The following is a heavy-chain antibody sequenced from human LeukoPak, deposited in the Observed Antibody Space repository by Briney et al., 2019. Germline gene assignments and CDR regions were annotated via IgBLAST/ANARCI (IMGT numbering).Heavy chain of an antibody. Sequence: GASVKVSCKASGYTFTSYDINWVRQATGQGLEWMGWMNPNSGNTGYAQKFQGRVTMTRNTSISTAYMELSSLRSEDTAVYYCARGGIYYDGSGYYPHWFDPWGQGTLVTVSS. CDR1: GYTFTSYD. D-gene: IGHD3-22*01. CDR2: MNPNSGNT. V-gene: IGHV1-8*01. J-gene: IGHJ5*02. CDR3: ARGGIYYDGSGYYPHWFDP.